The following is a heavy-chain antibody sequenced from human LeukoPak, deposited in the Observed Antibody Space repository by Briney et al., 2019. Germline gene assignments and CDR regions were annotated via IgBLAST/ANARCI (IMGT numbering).Heavy chain of an antibody. J-gene: IGHJ4*02. CDR2: ISYDGSNK. CDR3: ARAHSSAFDY. Sequence: SGGSLRLSCAASGFTFSSYAMSWVRQAPGKGLEWVAVISYDGSNKYYADSVKGRFTISRDNSKNTLYLQMNSLRAEDTAVYYCARAHSSAFDYWGQGTLVTVSS. V-gene: IGHV3-30*03. CDR1: GFTFSSYA. D-gene: IGHD6-25*01.